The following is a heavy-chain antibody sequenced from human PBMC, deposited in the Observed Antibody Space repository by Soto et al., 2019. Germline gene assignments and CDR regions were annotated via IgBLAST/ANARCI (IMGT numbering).Heavy chain of an antibody. CDR1: GYSFTNYW. CDR2: IYPDDSDT. CDR3: ARHGRFLNLPTQRWFDP. J-gene: IGHJ5*02. V-gene: IGHV5-51*01. D-gene: IGHD3-10*01. Sequence: PGESLKISCKASGYSFTNYWIVWVRQMPGKGLEWMGIIYPDDSDTRYSPSFQGQVTISADKSISTAYLQWSSLKASDTAMYYCARHGRFLNLPTQRWFDPWGQVTLVTVSS.